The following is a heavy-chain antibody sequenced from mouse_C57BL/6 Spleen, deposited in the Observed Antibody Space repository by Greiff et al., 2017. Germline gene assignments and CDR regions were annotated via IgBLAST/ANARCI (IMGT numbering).Heavy chain of an antibody. J-gene: IGHJ1*03. Sequence: EVKLVESGAGLVKPGGSLKLSCAASGFTFSSYAMSWVRQTPEKRLEWVAYISSGGDYIYYADTVKGRCTISRDNARNTLYLQMSSLKSEDTAMYSCTRDTPLYYCGAYWYFDVWGTGTTVTVSS. CDR3: TRDTPLYYCGAYWYFDV. D-gene: IGHD1-1*01. CDR2: ISSGGDYI. CDR1: GFTFSSYA. V-gene: IGHV5-9-1*02.